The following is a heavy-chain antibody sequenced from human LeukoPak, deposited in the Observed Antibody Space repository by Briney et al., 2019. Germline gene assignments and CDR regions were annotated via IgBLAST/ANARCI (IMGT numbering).Heavy chain of an antibody. D-gene: IGHD3-22*01. CDR3: ARDRSLYYYDGSGYYGY. V-gene: IGHV3-23*01. Sequence: GGSLRLSCAGSGFPFSSYGMAWVRQAPGKGLEWVSSVSGSGTSTYYADSVRGRFTISRDNDKNTLDLQMNSLRAEATALYYCARDRSLYYYDGSGYYGYWGQGILVTVSS. CDR2: VSGSGTST. J-gene: IGHJ4*02. CDR1: GFPFSSYG.